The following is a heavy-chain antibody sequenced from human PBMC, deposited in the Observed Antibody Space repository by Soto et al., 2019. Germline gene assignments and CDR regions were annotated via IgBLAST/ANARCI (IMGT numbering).Heavy chain of an antibody. J-gene: IGHJ4*02. CDR3: ANLPFYVSGFDC. CDR1: GFTFDDYA. V-gene: IGHV3-9*01. Sequence: EVHLVESGGGLVQPGRSLRLSCAASGFTFDDYAIHWVRQAPGRGSVRVAGISWSGASIGYADSVKGRFTITRDNAKNSLHLQINSLRSEDTALYYCANLPFYVSGFDCWGQGTLVTVSS. CDR2: ISWSGASI. D-gene: IGHD3-10*01.